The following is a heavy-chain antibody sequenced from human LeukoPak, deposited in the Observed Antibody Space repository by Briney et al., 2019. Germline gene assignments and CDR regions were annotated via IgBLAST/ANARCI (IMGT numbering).Heavy chain of an antibody. CDR3: AKAGKYYDDFDY. D-gene: IGHD3-3*01. CDR2: ISWNSGSI. CDR1: GFTFDDYA. V-gene: IGHV3-9*03. Sequence: LAGRSLRLSCAASGFTFDDYAMHWVRQAPGKGLEWVSGISWNSGSIGYADSVKGRLTISRDNAKNSLYLQMNSLRAEDMALYYCAKAGKYYDDFDYWGQGTLVTVSS. J-gene: IGHJ4*02.